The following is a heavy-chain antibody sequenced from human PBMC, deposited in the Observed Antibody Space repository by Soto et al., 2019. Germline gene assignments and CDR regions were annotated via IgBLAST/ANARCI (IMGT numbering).Heavy chain of an antibody. V-gene: IGHV1-69*13. D-gene: IGHD3-10*01. J-gene: IGHJ5*02. CDR2: IIPIFGTA. CDR3: ARDRGTMVRGVIKPNWFDP. CDR1: GGTFSSYA. Sequence: GASVKVSCKASGGTFSSYAISWVRQAPGQGXEWMGGIIPIFGTANYAQKFQGRVTITADESTSTAYMELSSLRSEDTAVYYCARDRGTMVRGVIKPNWFDPWGQGTLVTVSS.